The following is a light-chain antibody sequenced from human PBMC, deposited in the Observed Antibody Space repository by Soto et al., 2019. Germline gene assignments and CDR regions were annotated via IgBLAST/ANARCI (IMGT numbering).Light chain of an antibody. Sequence: EIVLTQSPATLSLSPGERATLSCRASQSVSSNLVWYQQKPGQAPRLLIFDAYNRATGIPGRFSGSGSGTDFTLTISSLEPEDFAVYYCQQRSNWPLTFGGGTKVEIK. V-gene: IGKV3-11*01. CDR1: QSVSSN. CDR3: QQRSNWPLT. J-gene: IGKJ4*01. CDR2: DAY.